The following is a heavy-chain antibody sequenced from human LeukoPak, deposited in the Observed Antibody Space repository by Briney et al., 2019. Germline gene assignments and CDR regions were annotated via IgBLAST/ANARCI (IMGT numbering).Heavy chain of an antibody. D-gene: IGHD3-10*01. Sequence: PGRSLRLSCAASGFTFSSYAMSWVRQAPGKGLEWVSAISGSGGSTYYADSVKGRFTISRDNAKNSLYLQMNSLRAEDTAVYYCARGRDYFDYWGQGTLVTVSS. CDR3: ARGRDYFDY. J-gene: IGHJ4*02. CDR1: GFTFSSYA. CDR2: ISGSGGST. V-gene: IGHV3-23*01.